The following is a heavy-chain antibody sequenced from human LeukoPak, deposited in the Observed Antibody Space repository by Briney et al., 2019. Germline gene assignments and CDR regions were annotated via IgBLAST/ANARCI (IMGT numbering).Heavy chain of an antibody. V-gene: IGHV5-51*01. CDR3: ARRGRDCSGGSCYDDH. J-gene: IGHJ4*02. CDR2: IYPGDSDT. Sequence: GESLKISCKGSGYSFTSYWIGWVRQMPGKGLEWMGIIYPGDSDTRYSPSFQGQVTISADKSISTAYLQWSSLKASDTAIYYCARRGRDCSGGSCYDDHWGQGTLVTVSS. D-gene: IGHD2-15*01. CDR1: GYSFTSYW.